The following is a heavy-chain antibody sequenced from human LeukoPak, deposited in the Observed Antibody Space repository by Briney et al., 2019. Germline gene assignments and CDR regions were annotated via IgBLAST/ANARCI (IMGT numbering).Heavy chain of an antibody. Sequence: SVKVSCKASGGTFSSYAISWVRQAPGQGLEWMGRIIPILGIANYAQKFQGRVTITAYKSTSTAYMELSSLRSEDTAVYYCAVGTAMVLGIDYWGQGTLVTVSS. D-gene: IGHD5-18*01. CDR3: AVGTAMVLGIDY. CDR2: IIPILGIA. CDR1: GGTFSSYA. J-gene: IGHJ4*02. V-gene: IGHV1-69*04.